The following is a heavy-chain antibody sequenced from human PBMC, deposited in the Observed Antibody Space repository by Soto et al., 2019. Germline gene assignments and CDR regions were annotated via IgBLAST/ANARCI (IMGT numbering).Heavy chain of an antibody. CDR2: IIPIFGTA. CDR1: GGTFSSYA. Sequence: SVKVSCKASGGTFSSYAISWVRQAPGQGLEWMGGIIPIFGTANYAQKFQGRVTITADKSTSTAYMELSSLRSEDTAVYYCARSGVYCSSTSCQTLPFDPWGQGTLVNSPQ. D-gene: IGHD2-2*01. J-gene: IGHJ5*02. V-gene: IGHV1-69*06. CDR3: ARSGVYCSSTSCQTLPFDP.